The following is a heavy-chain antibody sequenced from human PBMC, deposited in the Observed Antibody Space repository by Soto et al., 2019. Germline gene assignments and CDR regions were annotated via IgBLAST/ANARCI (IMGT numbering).Heavy chain of an antibody. CDR3: ARSVFP. V-gene: IGHV4-31*03. Sequence: QVQLQESGPGLVKPSQTLSLTCTVSGGSISTGGYYWNWIRQHPGKGLEWIGYFYYSGSTYYNPSLKSRGTISVNTSKTQFSLKLSSVTAADTAVYYCARSVFPWGQGTLVTVSS. J-gene: IGHJ5*02. CDR1: GGSISTGGYY. CDR2: FYYSGST.